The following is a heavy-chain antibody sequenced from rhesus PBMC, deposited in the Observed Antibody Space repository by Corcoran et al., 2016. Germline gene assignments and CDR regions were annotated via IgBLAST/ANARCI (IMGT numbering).Heavy chain of an antibody. CDR2: IRKKTNGGTT. CDR3: ARGGYSSGWSPKYYFDY. V-gene: IGHV3S22*01. CDR1: GFTFSSYG. D-gene: IGHD6S26*01. Sequence: EVQLVESGGGLVQPGGSLRLSCAASGFTFSSYGMHWVRKAPGKGPEWVGFIRKKTNGGTTEYAASVKGRFTISRDESKSIASLQMNSLKTEDTAVYYCARGGYSSGWSPKYYFDYWGQGVLVTVSS. J-gene: IGHJ4*01.